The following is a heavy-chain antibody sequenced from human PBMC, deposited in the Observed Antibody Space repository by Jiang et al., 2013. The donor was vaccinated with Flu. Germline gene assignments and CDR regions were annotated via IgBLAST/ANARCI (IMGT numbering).Heavy chain of an antibody. Sequence: SGAEVKKPGASVKVSCKASGYTFTGYYMHWVRQAPGQGLEWMGWINPNSGGTNYAQKFQGWVTMTRDTSISTAYMELSRLRSDDTAVYYCARDKGYYYDSSGYTFDYWGQGTLVTVSS. J-gene: IGHJ4*02. CDR2: INPNSGGT. D-gene: IGHD3-22*01. V-gene: IGHV1-2*04. CDR3: ARDKGYYYDSSGYTFDY. CDR1: GYTFTGYY.